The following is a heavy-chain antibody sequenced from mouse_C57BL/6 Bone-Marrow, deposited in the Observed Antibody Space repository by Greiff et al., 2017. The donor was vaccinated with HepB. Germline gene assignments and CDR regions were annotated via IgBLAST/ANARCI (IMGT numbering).Heavy chain of an antibody. Sequence: EVKLMESGGGLVKPGGSLKLSCAASGFTFSSYAMSWVRQTPEKRLEWVATISDGGSYTYYPDNVKGRFTISRDNAKNNLYLQMSHLKSEDTAMYYCERGGRWLLPYAMDYWGQGTSVTVSS. CDR1: GFTFSSYA. CDR3: ERGGRWLLPYAMDY. CDR2: ISDGGSYT. V-gene: IGHV5-4*03. J-gene: IGHJ4*01. D-gene: IGHD2-3*01.